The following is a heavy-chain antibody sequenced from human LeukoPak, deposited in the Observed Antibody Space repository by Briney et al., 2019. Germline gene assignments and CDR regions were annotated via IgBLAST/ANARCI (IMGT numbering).Heavy chain of an antibody. CDR2: ISSSSSYI. CDR1: GFTFSSYS. CDR3: ARTGPSQGAFDI. J-gene: IGHJ3*02. V-gene: IGHV3-21*01. Sequence: GGSLRLSCAASGFTFSSYSMNWVRQAPGKGLEWVSSISSSSSYIYYADSVKGRFTISRDNAKNSLYLQMNSLRAEDTAVYYCARTGPSQGAFDIWGQGTMVTVSS.